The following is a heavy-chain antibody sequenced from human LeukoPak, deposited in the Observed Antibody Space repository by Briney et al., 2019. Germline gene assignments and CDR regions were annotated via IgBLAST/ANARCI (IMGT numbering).Heavy chain of an antibody. CDR2: IKQDGSEK. D-gene: IGHD3-22*01. Sequence: GGSLRLSCAASEFTFPMYWITWVRQAPGKWLEWVAAIKQDGSEKYYVDSVKGRFTISTHNSKNSLYLQLNRLRDEDTAVYYCARVGSSGYYYRLSWGQGTLVTVSS. CDR1: EFTFPMYW. J-gene: IGHJ5*02. CDR3: ARVGSSGYYYRLS. V-gene: IGHV3-7*01.